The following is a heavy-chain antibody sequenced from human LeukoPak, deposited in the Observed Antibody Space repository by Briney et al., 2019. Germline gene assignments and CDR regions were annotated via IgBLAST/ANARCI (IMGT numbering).Heavy chain of an antibody. CDR2: NSYDGDDQ. V-gene: IGHV3-30*08. D-gene: IGHD1-14*01. Sequence: GGSLRLSCAASTFSFSDYPLHWVRQAPGKGLEWVAVNSYDGDDQYYAHSVKGRFTISRDNSKNTLYLQMDSPISDDTAVYYCARAYHEDYYFDFWGQGTLVIVSS. CDR1: TFSFSDYP. CDR3: ARAYHEDYYFDF. J-gene: IGHJ4*02.